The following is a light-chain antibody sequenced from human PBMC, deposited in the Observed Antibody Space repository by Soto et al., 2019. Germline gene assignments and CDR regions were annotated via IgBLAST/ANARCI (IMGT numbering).Light chain of an antibody. Sequence: QSALTQPPSASGSPGQSVTISCTGTSSDVGGYNYFSWYQQHPGKAPRLMIYEVSQRPSGVPDRFSGSKSGNTASLTVSGLQAEDEADYYCSSYAGTKGVFGGGTKLTVL. CDR1: SSDVGGYNY. J-gene: IGLJ2*01. V-gene: IGLV2-8*01. CDR3: SSYAGTKGV. CDR2: EVS.